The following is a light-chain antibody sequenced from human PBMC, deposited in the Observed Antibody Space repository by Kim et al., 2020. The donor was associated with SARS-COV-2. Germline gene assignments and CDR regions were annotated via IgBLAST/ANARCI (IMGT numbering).Light chain of an antibody. CDR1: QSVDKNY. V-gene: IGKV3-20*01. CDR3: QQYADAPLT. Sequence: ENVLTQSPDTLSLSAGEGATLSCRASQSVDKNYLAWYQQKPGQAPRLLIYDASNRATGIPDRFSGSGSGTDFTLTIRRLEPEDFGVYYCQQYADAPLTFGGGTKVDIK. J-gene: IGKJ4*01. CDR2: DAS.